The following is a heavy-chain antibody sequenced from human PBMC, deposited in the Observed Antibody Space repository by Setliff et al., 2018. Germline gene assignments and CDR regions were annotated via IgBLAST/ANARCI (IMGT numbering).Heavy chain of an antibody. CDR3: ARGLTGGGYYSVRYHHMDV. Sequence: PSETLSLTCAIYGESSSGYYWSWIRQSPGKTLEWIGEIMDGRDTVYNPSLKSRVIIFLDTSKSQISLKLSSVTAADTAVYYCARGLTGGGYYSVRYHHMDVWGKGTTVTVSS. CDR2: IMDGRDT. V-gene: IGHV4-34*09. J-gene: IGHJ6*03. CDR1: GESSSGYY. D-gene: IGHD3-10*01.